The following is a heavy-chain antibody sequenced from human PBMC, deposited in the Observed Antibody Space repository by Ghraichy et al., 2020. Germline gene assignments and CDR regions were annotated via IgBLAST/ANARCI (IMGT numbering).Heavy chain of an antibody. V-gene: IGHV1-58*01. CDR3: AAPLWGYSSSWYLE. D-gene: IGHD6-13*01. J-gene: IGHJ4*02. CDR1: GFTFTSSA. CDR2: IVVGSGNT. Sequence: SVKVSCKASGFTFTSSAVQWVRQARGQRLEWIGWIVVGSGNTNYAQKFQERVTITRDMSTSTAYMELSSLRSEDTAVYYCAAPLWGYSSSWYLEWGQGTLVTVSS.